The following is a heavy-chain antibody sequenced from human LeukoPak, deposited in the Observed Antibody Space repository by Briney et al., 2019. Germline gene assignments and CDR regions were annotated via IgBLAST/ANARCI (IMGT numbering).Heavy chain of an antibody. J-gene: IGHJ4*02. CDR2: IYDGGGT. V-gene: IGHV3-53*01. D-gene: IGHD6-13*01. Sequence: GGSLRLSCAASGFIVGYNYMTWVRQAPGKGLEWVSAIYDGGGTYYADSVKGRFTMSRDNSKSTLYLQMNSLRADDTAVYYCARGYSSPMGGQGILVTVSS. CDR3: ARGYSSPM. CDR1: GFIVGYNY.